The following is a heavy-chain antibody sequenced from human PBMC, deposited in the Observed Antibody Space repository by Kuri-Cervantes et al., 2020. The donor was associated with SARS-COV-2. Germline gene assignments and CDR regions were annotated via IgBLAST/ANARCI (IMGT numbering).Heavy chain of an antibody. CDR3: ARRVRQWLGIDY. CDR1: GGSISSSSYY. J-gene: IGHJ4*02. V-gene: IGHV4-39*01. D-gene: IGHD6-19*01. CDR2: IYYSGST. Sequence: SETLSLTCTVSGGSISSSSYYWGWIRQPPGKGLEWIGSIYYSGSTYYNLSLKSRVTISVDTSKNQFSLKLSSVTAADTAVYYCARRVRQWLGIDYWGQGTLVTVSS.